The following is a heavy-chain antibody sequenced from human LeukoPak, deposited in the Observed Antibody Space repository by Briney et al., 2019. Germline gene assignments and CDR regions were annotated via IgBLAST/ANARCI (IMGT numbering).Heavy chain of an antibody. V-gene: IGHV4-34*01. Sequence: SETLSLTCAVDGGSFSGYYWSWIRQPPGKGLEWIGEINHSGSTNYNPSLKSRVTISVDTSKNQFSLKLSSVTAADTAVYYCARGRYCSSTSCYLYYGMDVWGKGTTVTVSS. CDR1: GGSFSGYY. D-gene: IGHD2-2*01. J-gene: IGHJ6*04. CDR3: ARGRYCSSTSCYLYYGMDV. CDR2: INHSGST.